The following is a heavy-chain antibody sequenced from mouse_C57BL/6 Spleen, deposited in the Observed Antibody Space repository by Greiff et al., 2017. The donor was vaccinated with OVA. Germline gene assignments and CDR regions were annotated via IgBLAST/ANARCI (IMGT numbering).Heavy chain of an antibody. D-gene: IGHD1-1*01. CDR2: IDPSDSET. J-gene: IGHJ4*01. Sequence: VQLQQPGAELVRPGSSVKLSCKASGYTFTSYWMHWVKQRPIKGLEWIGNIDPSDSETHYNQKFKDKATLTVDKSSSTAYMQLSSLTSEDSAVYYCAREGAVVATDAMDYWGQGTSVTVSS. CDR3: AREGAVVATDAMDY. CDR1: GYTFTSYW. V-gene: IGHV1-52*01.